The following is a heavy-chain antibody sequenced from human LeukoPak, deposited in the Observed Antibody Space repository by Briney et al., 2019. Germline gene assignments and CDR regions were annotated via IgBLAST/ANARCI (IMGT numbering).Heavy chain of an antibody. CDR3: AGGSSTMSYYFDC. V-gene: IGHV3-21*01. CDR2: ISSGSGHI. D-gene: IGHD6-13*01. Sequence: GGSLRLSCAASGLTFSDYSMNWVRQAPGKGLEWVSSISSGSGHIYYAESVRGRFSISRDNAKNSLFLQMNSLSAEDTAIYYCAGGSSTMSYYFDCWGQGTVVTVSS. CDR1: GLTFSDYS. J-gene: IGHJ4*02.